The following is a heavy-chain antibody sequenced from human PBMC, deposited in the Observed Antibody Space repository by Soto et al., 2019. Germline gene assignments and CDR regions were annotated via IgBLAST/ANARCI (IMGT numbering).Heavy chain of an antibody. CDR3: AKELVYSSSSGYYYGMDV. CDR1: GFTFSSYA. CDR2: ISYDGSNK. Sequence: QVQLVESGGGVVQPGRSLRLSCAASGFTFSSYAMHWVRQAPGKGLEWVAVISYDGSNKYYADSVKGRFTISRDNSKNTLYLQMNSLRAEDTAVYYCAKELVYSSSSGYYYGMDVWGQGTTVTVSS. J-gene: IGHJ6*02. V-gene: IGHV3-30-3*01. D-gene: IGHD6-6*01.